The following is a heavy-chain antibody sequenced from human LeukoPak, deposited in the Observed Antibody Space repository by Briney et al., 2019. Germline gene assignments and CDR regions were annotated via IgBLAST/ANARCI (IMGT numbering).Heavy chain of an antibody. CDR2: IYYSGST. J-gene: IGHJ4*02. V-gene: IGHV4-59*01. CDR1: GGSFSDSY. D-gene: IGHD3-22*01. CDR3: ARVTGYIVEDYFDY. Sequence: SETLSLTCAVYGGSFSDSYWSWIRQPPGKGLEWIGYIYYSGSTNYNPSLKSRVTISVDTSKNQFSLRLSSVTAADTAVYYCARVTGYIVEDYFDYWGQGTLVTVSS.